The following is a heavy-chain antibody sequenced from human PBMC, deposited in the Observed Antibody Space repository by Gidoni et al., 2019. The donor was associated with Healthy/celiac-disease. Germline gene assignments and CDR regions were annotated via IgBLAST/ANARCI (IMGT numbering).Heavy chain of an antibody. CDR3: ARVGFQELYYYDSSGYFGIDY. J-gene: IGHJ4*02. CDR1: GFTFSSYW. V-gene: IGHV3-7*05. CDR2: IKQYGSEK. D-gene: IGHD3-22*01. Sequence: EVQLVESGGGLVQPGGSMRLSCAASGFTFSSYWMRWVRQAPGKGLAWVANIKQYGSEKYYVDSVNGRFTISRDNAKNSLYLQMNSLRAEDTAVYYCARVGFQELYYYDSSGYFGIDYWGQGTLVTVSS.